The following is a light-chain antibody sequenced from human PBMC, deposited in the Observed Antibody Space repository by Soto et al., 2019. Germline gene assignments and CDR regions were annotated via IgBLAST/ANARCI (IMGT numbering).Light chain of an antibody. V-gene: IGKV3-20*01. J-gene: IGKJ1*01. CDR3: QQYGSSGT. CDR2: GAS. CDR1: QSVSNNY. Sequence: EIVMTQSPSTLSVSPGERATLSCGASQSVSNNYLAWYQQKPGQAPRLLIYGASNRATGIPDRFSGVGSGTDFTLTISRLEPEDFAVYYCQQYGSSGTFGQGTKVDIK.